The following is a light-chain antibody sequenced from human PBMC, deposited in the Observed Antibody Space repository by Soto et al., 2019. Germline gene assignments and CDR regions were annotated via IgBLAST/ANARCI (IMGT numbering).Light chain of an antibody. CDR2: GAS. CDR3: QQYNNWPPT. Sequence: EMMMKQSPATLSVTPEERATLSARASQSVSSNLAWYQQKPGQAPRLLIYGASTRATGIPARFSGSGSGTEFTLTFSSLQSEDFAVYYCQQYNNWPPTFGQGTKVDI. J-gene: IGKJ1*01. V-gene: IGKV3-15*01. CDR1: QSVSSN.